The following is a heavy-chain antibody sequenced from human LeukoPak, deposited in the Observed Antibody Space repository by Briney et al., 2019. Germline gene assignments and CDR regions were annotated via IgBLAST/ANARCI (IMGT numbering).Heavy chain of an antibody. D-gene: IGHD3-22*01. Sequence: SETLSLTCTVSGGSISIYYWSWIRQPPGKGLEWIGYIYDSGSTNHNPSLKSRVTISVDTSKNQSSLKLSSVTAADTAVYYCAREVGYYYDSSGYYPDYWGQGTLVTVSS. J-gene: IGHJ4*02. V-gene: IGHV4-59*12. CDR3: AREVGYYYDSSGYYPDY. CDR1: GGSISIYY. CDR2: IYDSGST.